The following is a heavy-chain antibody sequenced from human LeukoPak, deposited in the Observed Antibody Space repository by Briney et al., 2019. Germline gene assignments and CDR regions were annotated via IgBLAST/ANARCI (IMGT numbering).Heavy chain of an antibody. D-gene: IGHD3-3*02. V-gene: IGHV1-18*01. CDR1: GYTFTNYA. CDR2: ISAYNGNT. Sequence: ASVKVSCKASGYTFTNYAIHWVRQAPGQGLEWMGWISAYNGNTNYAQKLQGRVTMTTDTSTTTAYMELRSLRSDDTAVYYCATSYSIPYDYWGQGTLVTVSS. CDR3: ATSYSIPYDY. J-gene: IGHJ4*02.